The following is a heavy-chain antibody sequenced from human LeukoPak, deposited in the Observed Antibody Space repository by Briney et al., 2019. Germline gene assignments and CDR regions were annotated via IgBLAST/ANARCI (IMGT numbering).Heavy chain of an antibody. J-gene: IGHJ4*02. V-gene: IGHV3-33*03. Sequence: GRSLRLPCAASGFTFSRYGMHRGGQAPGKGLEWVAVIWYDGSNKYYADSVKGRFTISRDNSKNTLYLQMNSLRAEDTAVYDCARIDGSESSKSDNCDYWGQGTLVTVSS. D-gene: IGHD3-10*01. CDR2: IWYDGSNK. CDR1: GFTFSRYG. CDR3: ARIDGSESSKSDNCDY.